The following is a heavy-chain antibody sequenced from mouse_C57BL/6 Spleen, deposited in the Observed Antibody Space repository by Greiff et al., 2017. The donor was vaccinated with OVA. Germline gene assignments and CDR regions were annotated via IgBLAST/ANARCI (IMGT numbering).Heavy chain of an antibody. V-gene: IGHV3-6*01. CDR2: ISYDGSN. CDR3: AIITTVVEGAMDY. CDR1: GYSITSGYY. D-gene: IGHD1-1*01. J-gene: IGHJ4*01. Sequence: EVKLLESGPGLVKPSQSLSLTCSVTGYSITSGYYWNWIRQFPGNKLEWMGYISYDGSNNYNPSLKNRISITRDTSKNQFFLKLNSVTTEDTATYYCAIITTVVEGAMDYWGQGTSVTVSS.